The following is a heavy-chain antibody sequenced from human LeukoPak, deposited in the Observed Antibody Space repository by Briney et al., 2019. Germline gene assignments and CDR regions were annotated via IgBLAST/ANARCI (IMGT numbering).Heavy chain of an antibody. J-gene: IGHJ6*03. CDR3: ARDAQLWPFQSYYYMDV. D-gene: IGHD5-18*01. Sequence: ASVKVSCKASGYTFTGYYMHWVRQAPGQGLEWMGWINPNSGGTNYAQKFQGRVTMTRDTSISTAYMELSRLRSDDTAVYYCARDAQLWPFQSYYYMDVWGKGTTVTISS. CDR2: INPNSGGT. V-gene: IGHV1-2*02. CDR1: GYTFTGYY.